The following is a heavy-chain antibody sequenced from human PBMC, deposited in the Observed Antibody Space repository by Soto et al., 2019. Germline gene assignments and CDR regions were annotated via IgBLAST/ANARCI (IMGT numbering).Heavy chain of an antibody. J-gene: IGHJ6*02. D-gene: IGHD2-15*01. CDR3: ARLTDSFYYYYGMDV. Sequence: GESLKISCKGSGYSFTSYWIGWVRQMPGKGLEWMGIIYPGDSDTRYSPSFPGKVTISADKSISTAYLQWRSLKASDTATYYCARLTDSFYYYYGMDVWGQGTTVTVSS. CDR1: GYSFTSYW. V-gene: IGHV5-51*01. CDR2: IYPGDSDT.